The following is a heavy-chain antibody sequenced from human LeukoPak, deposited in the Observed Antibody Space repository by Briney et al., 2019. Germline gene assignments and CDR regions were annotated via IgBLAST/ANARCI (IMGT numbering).Heavy chain of an antibody. CDR1: GGSLSGFY. CDR3: ARRRYYGSGSDWYFDL. D-gene: IGHD3-10*01. Sequence: PSETLSLTCGVFGGSLSGFYWSWIRQPPGKGLEWIGEIKHSGFTNYHPSLKNRVTISIDASMKQFSLKLNSVTAADTAVYYCARRRYYGSGSDWYFDLWGRGTLVTVSS. V-gene: IGHV4-34*01. CDR2: IKHSGFT. J-gene: IGHJ2*01.